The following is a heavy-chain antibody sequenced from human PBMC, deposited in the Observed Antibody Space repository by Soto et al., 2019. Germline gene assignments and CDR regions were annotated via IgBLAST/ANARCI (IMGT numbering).Heavy chain of an antibody. CDR1: GFAFSAYA. D-gene: IGHD1-26*01. CDR3: AKGGLLPRPDTMDV. J-gene: IGHJ6*02. Sequence: GGALILPCEHSGFAFSAYAMNRVRHSPGKGLEWVSLISADGSNRHYTASVMGRFTTARDKGRNSLFLQMDSLRAEDTAVYFCAKGGLLPRPDTMDVGVQGIMVT. V-gene: IGHV3-23*01. CDR2: ISADGSNR.